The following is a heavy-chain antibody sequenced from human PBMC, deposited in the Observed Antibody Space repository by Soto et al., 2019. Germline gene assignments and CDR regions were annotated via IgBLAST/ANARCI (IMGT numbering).Heavy chain of an antibody. CDR3: AAEGCGSCYTNQYYYYGMDV. CDR1: GYTFTSYA. Sequence: ASVKGSCKASGYTFTSYAMHWVRQAPGQRLEWMGWINAANGNTKYSQKFQGRVTITRDMSTSTAYMELSRPRSEDTAVYYCAAEGCGSCYTNQYYYYGMDVWGQGTTVTVSS. CDR2: INAANGNT. J-gene: IGHJ6*02. V-gene: IGHV1-3*01. D-gene: IGHD2-15*01.